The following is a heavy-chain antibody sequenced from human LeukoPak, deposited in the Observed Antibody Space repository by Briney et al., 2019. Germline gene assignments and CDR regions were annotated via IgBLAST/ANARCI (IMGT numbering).Heavy chain of an antibody. D-gene: IGHD6-13*01. J-gene: IGHJ6*03. Sequence: GGSLRLSCAASGFTFSSYGMHWVRQAPGKGLEWVAFIRYDGSNKYYADSVKGRFTISRDNAKNSLYLQMNSLRAEDTAVYYCARDSPSYSSSWYGFRYYYYYMDAWGKGTTVTVSS. CDR1: GFTFSSYG. CDR2: IRYDGSNK. V-gene: IGHV3-30*02. CDR3: ARDSPSYSSSWYGFRYYYYYMDA.